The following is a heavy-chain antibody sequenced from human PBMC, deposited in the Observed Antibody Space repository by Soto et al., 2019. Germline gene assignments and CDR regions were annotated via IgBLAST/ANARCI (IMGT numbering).Heavy chain of an antibody. CDR3: ASLSYYDFWSGLYYYYGMDV. Sequence: GGSLRLSCAASGFTFSSYDMHWVRQATGQGLEWVSAIGTAGDTYYPGSVKGRFTISRENAKNTLYLQMNSLRAEDTAVYYCASLSYYDFWSGLYYYYGMDVWGQGTMVTVSS. J-gene: IGHJ6*02. CDR1: GFTFSSYD. CDR2: IGTAGDT. V-gene: IGHV3-13*01. D-gene: IGHD3-3*01.